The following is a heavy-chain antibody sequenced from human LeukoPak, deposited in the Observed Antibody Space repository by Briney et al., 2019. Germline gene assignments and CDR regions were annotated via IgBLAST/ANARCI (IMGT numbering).Heavy chain of an antibody. V-gene: IGHV1-69*04. CDR2: IIPILGIA. CDR3: ARDPKSGDY. D-gene: IGHD1-1*01. Sequence: ASVKVSCKASGGTFSSYAISWVRQAPGQGLEWMGRIIPILGIANYAQKFQGRVTITADKSTTTAYMELSSLRSEDTAVYYCARDPKSGDYWGQGTLVTVSS. CDR1: GGTFSSYA. J-gene: IGHJ4*02.